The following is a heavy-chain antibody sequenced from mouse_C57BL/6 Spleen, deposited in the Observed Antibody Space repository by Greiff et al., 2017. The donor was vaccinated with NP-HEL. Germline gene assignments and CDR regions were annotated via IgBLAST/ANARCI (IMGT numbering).Heavy chain of an antibody. Sequence: QVHVKQSGAALVKPGASVKISCKASGYSFRRYWMNWVQQRPGQGLAWIGPLYPVDGDTYYNGKFKGKATLTADKSSSTAYMQLSSLTSEDCAVYVCARRDYYASSAGYYAMDDWGQGTSVTVSS. J-gene: IGHJ4*01. V-gene: IGHV1-80*01. D-gene: IGHD1-1*01. CDR1: GYSFRRYW. CDR3: ARRDYYASSAGYYAMDD. CDR2: LYPVDGDT.